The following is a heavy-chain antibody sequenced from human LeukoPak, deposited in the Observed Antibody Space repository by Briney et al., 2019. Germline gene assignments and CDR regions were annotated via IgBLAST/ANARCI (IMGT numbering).Heavy chain of an antibody. CDR1: GFTFSTYG. D-gene: IGHD1-1*01. Sequence: GGSLRLSCAASGFTFSTYGMHWVRQAPGKGLEWVAFIWYDGSNKYYADSVKGRFTISRDTSKNTLYLQMNSLRPEDTAVYYCAKDSTTGTTTAIDYWGRGTLVTVSS. CDR3: AKDSTTGTTTAIDY. CDR2: IWYDGSNK. V-gene: IGHV3-30*02. J-gene: IGHJ4*02.